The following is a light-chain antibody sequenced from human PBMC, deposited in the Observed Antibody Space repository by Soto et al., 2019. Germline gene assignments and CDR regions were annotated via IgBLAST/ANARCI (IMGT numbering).Light chain of an antibody. J-gene: IGKJ1*01. Sequence: EIVLTQSPATLSLSPGERATLSCRASQSISSYLAWYQQKPGQAPRLLIFDASNRATGIPARFSGSGSGTDFTLTISSLEPEDFGVYYGQQRSNWPPWTFGQGTKVEIK. CDR1: QSISSY. CDR2: DAS. V-gene: IGKV3-11*01. CDR3: QQRSNWPPWT.